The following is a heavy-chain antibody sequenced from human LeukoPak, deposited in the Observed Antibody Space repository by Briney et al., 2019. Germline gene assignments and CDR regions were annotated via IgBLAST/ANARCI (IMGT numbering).Heavy chain of an antibody. CDR2: IIPIFGTA. CDR3: ARPAVYYYGSGPEYYFDY. V-gene: IGHV1-69*06. CDR1: GGTFSSYA. J-gene: IGHJ4*02. Sequence: SVKVSCKASGGTFSSYAISWVRQAPGQGLEWMGGIIPIFGTANYAQKFQGRVTITADKSTSTAYMELRSLRSDDTAVYYCARPAVYYYGSGPEYYFDYWGQGILVTVSS. D-gene: IGHD3-10*01.